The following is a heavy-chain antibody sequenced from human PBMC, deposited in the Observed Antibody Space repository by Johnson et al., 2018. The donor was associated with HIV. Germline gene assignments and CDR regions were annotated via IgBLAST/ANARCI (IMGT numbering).Heavy chain of an antibody. J-gene: IGHJ3*02. CDR2: ISYDGSNK. V-gene: IGHV3-30*04. CDR3: ARDGGSYVTDI. Sequence: HLVESGGGVVQPGRSLRLSCAASGFTFSSHAMHWVRQAPGKGLEWVAVISYDGSNKYYADSVRGRFTISRDNSKNTLYLQMNSLRAEDTAVYYCARDGGSYVTDIWGQGTMVTVSS. CDR1: GFTFSSHA. D-gene: IGHD3-16*01.